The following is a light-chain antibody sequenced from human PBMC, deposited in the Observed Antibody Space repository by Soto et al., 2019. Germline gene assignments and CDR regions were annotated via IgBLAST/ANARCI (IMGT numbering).Light chain of an antibody. CDR1: ESVSDNY. Sequence: EIVLTQSPGTLSLSPGERATLSCRASESVSDNYLAWYQQRSGQAPRLVIYGASSRASAVPDRFSGSGSGADFSLTISRLEPEDFAVYYCQQYCSSPLTLGGWTKVEIK. V-gene: IGKV3-20*01. CDR3: QQYCSSPLT. J-gene: IGKJ4*01. CDR2: GAS.